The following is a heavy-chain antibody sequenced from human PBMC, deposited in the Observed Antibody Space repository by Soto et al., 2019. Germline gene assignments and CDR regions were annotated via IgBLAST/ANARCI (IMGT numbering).Heavy chain of an antibody. CDR2: ISSSSSYI. CDR1: GFTFSSYS. V-gene: IGHV3-21*01. CDR3: ARGHTTAMVGIYYYYMDV. J-gene: IGHJ6*03. D-gene: IGHD5-18*01. Sequence: PGGSLRLSCAASGFTFSSYSMNWVRQAPGKGLEWVSSISSSSSYIYYADSVKGRFTISRDNAKNSLYLQMNSLRAEDTAVYYCARGHTTAMVGIYYYYMDVWGKGTTVTVSS.